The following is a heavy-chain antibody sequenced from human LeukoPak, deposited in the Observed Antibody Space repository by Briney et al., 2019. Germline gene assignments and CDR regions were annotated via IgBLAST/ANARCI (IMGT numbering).Heavy chain of an antibody. CDR1: GGSFSGYY. CDR2: INHSGST. CDR3: ARGLIAGYCSSTSCYAKNDAIDI. J-gene: IGHJ4*02. D-gene: IGHD2-2*01. Sequence: SETLSLTCAVYGGSFSGYYRSWIRQPPGKGLEWIGEINHSGSTNYNPSLKSRVTISVDTSKNQFSLKLSSVTAADTAVYYCARGLIAGYCSSTSCYAKNDAIDIWGQGTLVTVSS. V-gene: IGHV4-34*01.